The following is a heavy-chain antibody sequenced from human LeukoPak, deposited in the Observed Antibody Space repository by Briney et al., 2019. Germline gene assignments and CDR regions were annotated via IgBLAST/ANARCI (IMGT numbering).Heavy chain of an antibody. Sequence: SETLSLTCTVSGGSISSGSYYWSWIRQPAGKGLEWIGRIYTSGSTNYNPSLKSRVTISVDTSKNQFSLKLSSVTAADTAVYYCARDIMTRGYMDVWGKGTTVTISS. J-gene: IGHJ6*03. CDR1: GGSISSGSYY. D-gene: IGHD3-16*01. CDR2: IYTSGST. V-gene: IGHV4-61*02. CDR3: ARDIMTRGYMDV.